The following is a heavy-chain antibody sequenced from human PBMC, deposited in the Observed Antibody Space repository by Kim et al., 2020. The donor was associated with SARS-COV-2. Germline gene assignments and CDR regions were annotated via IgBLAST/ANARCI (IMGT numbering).Heavy chain of an antibody. CDR1: GGSFSGYY. CDR2: INHSGST. Sequence: SETLSLTCAVYGGSFSGYYWSWIRQPPGKGLEWIGEINHSGSTNYNPSLKSRVTISVDTSKNQFSLKLSSVTAADTAVYYCARVGGYSSSSGYYYDSSGYYPFDYWGQGTLVTVS. D-gene: IGHD3-22*01. CDR3: ARVGGYSSSSGYYYDSSGYYPFDY. V-gene: IGHV4-34*01. J-gene: IGHJ4*02.